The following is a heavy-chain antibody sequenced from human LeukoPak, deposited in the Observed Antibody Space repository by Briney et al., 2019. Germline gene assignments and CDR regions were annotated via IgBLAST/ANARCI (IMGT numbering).Heavy chain of an antibody. D-gene: IGHD2-15*01. Sequence: SLLLSCAASGFTFVDYAMHCVRQAPGKGLEWVSGIIWNSGSICYSDSVMGRFTISRDNTKNSLYLQMNRLRAEDRAVYYCARGVCSGGVCLLSNWYFDCWGRGTLVAVSA. CDR3: ARGVCSGGVCLLSNWYFDC. CDR1: GFTFVDYA. CDR2: IIWNSGSI. V-gene: IGHV3-9*01. J-gene: IGHJ2*01.